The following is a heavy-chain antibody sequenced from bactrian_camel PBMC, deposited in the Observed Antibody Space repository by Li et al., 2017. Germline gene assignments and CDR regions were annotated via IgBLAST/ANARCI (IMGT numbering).Heavy chain of an antibody. Sequence: HVQLVESGGGSVQTGGSLKISCVASGYIYSNYCLGWFRQAPGKEREGVVSISNDGTTRYADSVKGRFTISKDNAKNTLYLHMNSLKPEDTAMYYCTARAWAYCRGLFRVDDFAYWGQGTQVTVS. CDR3: TARAWAYCRGLFRVDDFAY. CDR1: GYIYSNYC. D-gene: IGHD1*01. V-gene: IGHV3S53*01. J-gene: IGHJ6*01. CDR2: ISNDGTT.